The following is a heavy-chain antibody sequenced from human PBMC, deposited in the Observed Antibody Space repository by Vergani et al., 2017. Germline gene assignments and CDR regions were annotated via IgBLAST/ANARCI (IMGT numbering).Heavy chain of an antibody. D-gene: IGHD6-13*01. Sequence: QVQLVQSGAEVKKPGSSVKVSCKASGGTFSSYTISWVRQAPGQGLEWMGRIIPILGIANYAQKFQGRVTITADKSTGTAYMELSSLRSEDTAVYYCARGNGSPLVPLYYYYGMDVWGQGPRSPSP. CDR1: GGTFSSYT. CDR2: IIPILGIA. V-gene: IGHV1-69*02. J-gene: IGHJ6*02. CDR3: ARGNGSPLVPLYYYYGMDV.